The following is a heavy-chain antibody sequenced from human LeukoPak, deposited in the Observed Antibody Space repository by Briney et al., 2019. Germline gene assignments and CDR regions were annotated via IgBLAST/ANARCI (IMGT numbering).Heavy chain of an antibody. CDR3: ARDRGRYCSSTSCPEVDYFDY. CDR2: ISSSSSYI. J-gene: IGHJ4*02. Sequence: GGSLRLSCAASGFTFSSYSMNWVRQAPGKGLEWVSSISSSSSYIYYADSVKGRFTISRDNAKNSLYLQMNSLRAEDTAVYYCARDRGRYCSSTSCPEVDYFDYWGQGTLVTVSS. D-gene: IGHD2-2*01. V-gene: IGHV3-21*01. CDR1: GFTFSSYS.